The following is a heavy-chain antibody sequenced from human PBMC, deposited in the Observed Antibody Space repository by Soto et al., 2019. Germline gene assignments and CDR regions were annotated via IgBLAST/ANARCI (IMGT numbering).Heavy chain of an antibody. J-gene: IGHJ3*02. CDR2: IYWDGDE. D-gene: IGHD6-19*01. V-gene: IGHV2-5*02. CDR1: GFSLSTSGVG. CDR3: AHRPSPVALDI. Sequence: QITLKESGPTLVKPTQTLTLTCTFSGFSLSTSGVGVGWIRQRPGKALEWLALIYWDGDERYRPSLKSRLTITKDTSKNQVVLTMTNMDPVETVPYYCAHRPSPVALDIGSRGTMVTASS.